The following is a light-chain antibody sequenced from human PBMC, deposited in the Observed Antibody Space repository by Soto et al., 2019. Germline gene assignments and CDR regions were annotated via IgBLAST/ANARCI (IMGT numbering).Light chain of an antibody. J-gene: IGKJ1*01. CDR3: KHYNDWPSWI. Sequence: EKGMTQSPSTLSMSPGETATLSCRASQSVSNFLAWYQQKSGQTPRLLIYVASTRATGLPARCSGSGSATDITLTISSLQAEDFAVYYCKHYNDWPSWIFGQRTK. V-gene: IGKV3-15*01. CDR2: VAS. CDR1: QSVSNF.